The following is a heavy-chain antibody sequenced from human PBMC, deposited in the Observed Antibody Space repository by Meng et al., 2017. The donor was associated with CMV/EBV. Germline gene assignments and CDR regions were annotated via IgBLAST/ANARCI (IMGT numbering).Heavy chain of an antibody. D-gene: IGHD6-19*01. Sequence: SVARGKSPGASVNVTCKASGYTFTCYEMYWVRQAPGQGLEWMEWINPNSGSTNYAQKFQGRVTMTRDTSISTAYMELSRLRSDDTAVYYCARDRVAVAGNHWFDPWGQGTLVTASS. V-gene: IGHV1-2*02. CDR3: ARDRVAVAGNHWFDP. CDR1: GYTFTCYE. J-gene: IGHJ5*02. CDR2: INPNSGST.